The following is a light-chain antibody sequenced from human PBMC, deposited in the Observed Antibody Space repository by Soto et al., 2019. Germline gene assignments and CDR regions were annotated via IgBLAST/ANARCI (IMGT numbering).Light chain of an antibody. V-gene: IGLV2-14*01. Sequence: QSALSQPAFVSGSPGQSITISCTGTSSDVGGFEYVSWYQHQPGKAPKLIIYDVTKRPSGVSNRFSASKSGNTASLTISGIQAEDEGDYYCGSITRSTTSVFGTGTKLTVL. CDR1: SSDVGGFEY. J-gene: IGLJ1*01. CDR2: DVT. CDR3: GSITRSTTSV.